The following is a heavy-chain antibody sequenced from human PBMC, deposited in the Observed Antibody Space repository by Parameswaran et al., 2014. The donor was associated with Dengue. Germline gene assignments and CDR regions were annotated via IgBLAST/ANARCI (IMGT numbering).Heavy chain of an antibody. J-gene: IGHJ4*02. V-gene: IGHV3-30*03. Sequence: VRQMPGKGLEWVAVISYDGSNKYYADSVKGRFTISRDNSKNTLYLQINSLRAEDTGVYYCAEGGFDYWGQGTLVTVSS. D-gene: IGHD3-16*01. CDR2: ISYDGSNK. CDR3: AEGGFDY.